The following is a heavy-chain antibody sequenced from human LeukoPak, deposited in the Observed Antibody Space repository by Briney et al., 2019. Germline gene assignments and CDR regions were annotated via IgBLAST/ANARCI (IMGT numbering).Heavy chain of an antibody. CDR1: GFTFSSYS. CDR3: ARDQKIAVAGRYYYYMDV. J-gene: IGHJ6*03. D-gene: IGHD6-19*01. Sequence: GGSLRLSCAASGFTFSSYSMNWVRQAPGKGLEWVSSISSSSSYIYYADSVKGRFTISRDNAKNSLYLQMNSLRAEDTAVYYCARDQKIAVAGRYYYYMDVWGKGTTVTVSS. CDR2: ISSSSSYI. V-gene: IGHV3-21*01.